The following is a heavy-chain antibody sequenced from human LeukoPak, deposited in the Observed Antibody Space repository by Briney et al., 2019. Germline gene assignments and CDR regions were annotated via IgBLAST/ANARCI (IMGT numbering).Heavy chain of an antibody. V-gene: IGHV3-21*01. CDR1: GFTFSSYS. D-gene: IGHD2-15*01. Sequence: GGSLRLSCAASGFTFSSYSMNWVRQAPGKGLEWVSSISSSSSYIYYADSVKGRFTISRDNAKNSLYLQMNSLRAEDTAVYYCARDIRRAAETYYMGVWGKGTTVTVSS. CDR3: ARDIRRAAETYYMGV. CDR2: ISSSSSYI. J-gene: IGHJ6*03.